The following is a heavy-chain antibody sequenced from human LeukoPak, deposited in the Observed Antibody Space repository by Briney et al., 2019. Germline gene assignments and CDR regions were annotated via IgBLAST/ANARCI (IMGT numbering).Heavy chain of an antibody. J-gene: IGHJ4*02. Sequence: SQTLSLTCAISGDSVSSNSAAWNWIRQSPSRGLEWLGRTYYSSKWYNDYAVSVKRRITINPDTSKNQFSLQLNSVTPEDPAMYYCAREDLNLAPAAGTPFDYWGQGTLVTVSS. CDR1: GDSVSSNSAA. D-gene: IGHD6-13*01. CDR3: AREDLNLAPAAGTPFDY. V-gene: IGHV6-1*01. CDR2: TYYSSKWYN.